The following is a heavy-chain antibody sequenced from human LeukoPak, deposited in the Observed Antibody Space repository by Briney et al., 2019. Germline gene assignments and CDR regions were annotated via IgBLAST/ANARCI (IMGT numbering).Heavy chain of an antibody. CDR2: IYSGGST. CDR3: TRDSNSGGGFDF. CDR1: GFTVSSNY. D-gene: IGHD6-13*01. V-gene: IGHV3-53*01. Sequence: GGSLRLSCAASGFTVSSNYMSWVRQAPGKGLEWVSVIYSGGSTYYADSVKGRFTISRDNSKNTLSLQMKSLRAEDTAVYYCTRDSNSGGGFDFWGQGTQVTVTS. J-gene: IGHJ4*02.